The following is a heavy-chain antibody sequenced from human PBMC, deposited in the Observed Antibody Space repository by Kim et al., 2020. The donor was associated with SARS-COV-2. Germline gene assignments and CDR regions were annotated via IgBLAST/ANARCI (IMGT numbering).Heavy chain of an antibody. J-gene: IGHJ6*01. V-gene: IGHV3-30*03. D-gene: IGHD3-10*01. CDR1: GFTFSSYG. CDR3: AGGGVLWVGEPPGYYGM. CDR2: ISYDGSNK. Sequence: GRSLRLSCAASGFTFSSYGMHWVRQAPGKGLEWVAVISYDGSNKYYADSVKGRFTISRDNSKNTLYLQMNSLRAEDTAVYYCAGGGVLWVGEPPGYYGM.